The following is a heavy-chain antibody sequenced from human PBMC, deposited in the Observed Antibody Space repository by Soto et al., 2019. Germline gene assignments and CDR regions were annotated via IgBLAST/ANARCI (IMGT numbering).Heavy chain of an antibody. V-gene: IGHV5-10-1*01. D-gene: IGHD6-13*01. CDR1: GYSFTSYW. CDR2: IDPSDSYT. J-gene: IGHJ4*02. CDR3: ARHSLGYSSSWSNFDY. Sequence: PGESLKISCXGSGYSFTSYWISWVRQMPGKGLEWMGRIDPSDSYTNYSPSFQGHVTISADKSISTAYLQWSSLKASDTAMYYCARHSLGYSSSWSNFDYWGQGTLVTVSS.